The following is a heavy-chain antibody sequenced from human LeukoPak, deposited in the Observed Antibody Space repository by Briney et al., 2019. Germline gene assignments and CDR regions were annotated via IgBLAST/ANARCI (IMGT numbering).Heavy chain of an antibody. J-gene: IGHJ4*02. D-gene: IGHD5-12*01. CDR2: ISSSSSYI. CDR3: ASPSGYNYAGSPLGY. Sequence: GGSLRLSCAASGFTFSSYNMNWVRQAPGKGLEWVSSISSSSSYIYYADSVKGRFTISRDIAKNSLYLQMNGLRAEDTAVYYCASPSGYNYAGSPLGYWGQGTLVTVSS. V-gene: IGHV3-21*01. CDR1: GFTFSSYN.